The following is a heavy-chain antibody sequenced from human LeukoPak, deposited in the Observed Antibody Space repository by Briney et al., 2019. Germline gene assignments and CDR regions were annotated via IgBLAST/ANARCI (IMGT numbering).Heavy chain of an antibody. Sequence: ASETLSLTCTVSGGSISSSSYYWGWIRQPPGKALEWIGSIYYSGSTCYNPSLKSRVTISVDMSKNQFSLKLSSVTAADTAVYYCARTYPPRAAAGTNGMDVWGQGTTVTVSS. D-gene: IGHD6-13*01. CDR3: ARTYPPRAAAGTNGMDV. CDR1: GGSISSSSYY. CDR2: IYYSGST. J-gene: IGHJ6*02. V-gene: IGHV4-39*01.